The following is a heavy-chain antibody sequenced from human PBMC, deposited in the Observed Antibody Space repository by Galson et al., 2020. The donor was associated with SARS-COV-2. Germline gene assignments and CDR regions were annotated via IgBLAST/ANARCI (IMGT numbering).Heavy chain of an antibody. Sequence: GGSLRLSCAASGFTFSSYAMHWVRHAPGNGLEWVEVISYDGSNKYYADSVKGRFTISRDNSKNTLYLQMNSLRAGDTAVYYCARIYGDYRTQFDYLGQGTLVTVSS. CDR3: ARIYGDYRTQFDY. D-gene: IGHD4-17*01. CDR1: GFTFSSYA. CDR2: ISYDGSNK. V-gene: IGHV3-30-3*01. J-gene: IGHJ4*02.